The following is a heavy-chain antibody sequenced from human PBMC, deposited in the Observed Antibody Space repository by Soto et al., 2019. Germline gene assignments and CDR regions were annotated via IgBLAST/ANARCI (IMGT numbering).Heavy chain of an antibody. CDR2: INPNSGVA. CDR3: ARQGSGSEYPQYFYYGMDV. CDR1: GYTFTAYY. V-gene: IGHV1-2*02. Sequence: VELVQSGAEVEKPGAAVRISCKTSGYTFTAYYIHWVRQAPGQGLEWMGWINPNSGVANYEQNFQGRVTKTRDTFISTVYMELTKMRSEDTTIYYCARQGSGSEYPQYFYYGMDVWGQGTTAAASS. J-gene: IGHJ6*02. D-gene: IGHD5-12*01.